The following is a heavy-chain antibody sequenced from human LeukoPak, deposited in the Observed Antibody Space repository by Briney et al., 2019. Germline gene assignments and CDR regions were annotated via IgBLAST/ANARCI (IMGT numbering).Heavy chain of an antibody. J-gene: IGHJ4*02. CDR1: GFTFSNYA. Sequence: VGSLRLSCAASGFTFSNYAMSWVRQAPGKGLEWVADISGSGGSASYADSVKGRYTISRDNSKNTLLLQMNSLKAEDTAIYYCAKDAIGDSSGHYWWEFDYRGQGTLVTVSS. V-gene: IGHV3-23*01. CDR2: ISGSGGSA. D-gene: IGHD3-22*01. CDR3: AKDAIGDSSGHYWWEFDY.